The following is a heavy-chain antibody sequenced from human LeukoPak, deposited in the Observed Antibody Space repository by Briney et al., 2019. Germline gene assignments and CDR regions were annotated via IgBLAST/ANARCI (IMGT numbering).Heavy chain of an antibody. V-gene: IGHV3-23*01. D-gene: IGHD6-25*01. Sequence: GGSLRLSCAASGFTFSTYAMTWVRQAPGKGLEWVSAISGSGTNTYYADSVKGRFTISRDNSKNTLYLQMNSLRAEDAALYFCAKNSGYSWQYFFDYWGQGTLVTVSS. CDR1: GFTFSTYA. CDR2: ISGSGTNT. CDR3: AKNSGYSWQYFFDY. J-gene: IGHJ4*02.